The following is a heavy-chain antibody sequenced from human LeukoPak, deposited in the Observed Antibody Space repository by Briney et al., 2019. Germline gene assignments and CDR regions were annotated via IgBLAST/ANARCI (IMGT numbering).Heavy chain of an antibody. CDR3: ARGSDSSGWYDY. V-gene: IGHV4-38-2*02. CDR1: GYSIRSGYY. Sequence: PSETLSLTCTVSGYSIRSGYYWGWIRQPPGKGLEWIGSIHHSGTTYYNPSLKSRVTISVDTSKNQFSLKLSSVTAADTAVYYCARGSDSSGWYDYWGQGTLVTVSS. CDR2: IHHSGTT. J-gene: IGHJ4*02. D-gene: IGHD6-19*01.